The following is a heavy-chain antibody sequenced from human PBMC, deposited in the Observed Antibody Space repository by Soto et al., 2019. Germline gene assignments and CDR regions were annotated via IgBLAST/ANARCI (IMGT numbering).Heavy chain of an antibody. CDR3: AEVRATSGYYYGMDV. V-gene: IGHV1-69*06. D-gene: IGHD3-10*01. Sequence: ASVKVSCKASGGTFSSYAISWVRQAPGQGLEWMGGIIPIFGTANYAQKFQGRVTITADKSTSTAYMELSSLRSEDTAVYYCAEVRATSGYYYGMDVWGQGTTVTVSS. CDR2: IIPIFGTA. J-gene: IGHJ6*02. CDR1: GGTFSSYA.